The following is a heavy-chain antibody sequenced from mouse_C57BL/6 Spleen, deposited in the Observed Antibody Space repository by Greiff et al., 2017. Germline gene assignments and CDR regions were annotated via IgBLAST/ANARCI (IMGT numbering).Heavy chain of an antibody. D-gene: IGHD2-10*01. J-gene: IGHJ4*01. CDR3: ARESYYGNRYYAMDY. V-gene: IGHV2-6*03. CDR2: IWSDGST. Sequence: VQLQQSGPGLVAPSQSLSITCTVSGFSLTSYGVHWVRQPPGKGLEWLVVIWSDGSTTYNSALKSRLSISKDNSKSQVFLKMNSLQTDDTAMYYCARESYYGNRYYAMDYWGQGTSVTVSS. CDR1: GFSLTSYG.